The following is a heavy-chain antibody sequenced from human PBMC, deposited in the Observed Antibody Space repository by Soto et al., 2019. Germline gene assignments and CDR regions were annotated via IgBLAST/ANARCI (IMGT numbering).Heavy chain of an antibody. CDR1: GYTFTSYG. CDR2: ISAYNGNT. J-gene: IGHJ1*01. Sequence: QVQLVQSGAEVKKPGASVKVSCKASGYTFTSYGISWVRQAPGQGLEWMGWISAYNGNTNYAQKLQGRVTMTTDTSTSTVYMELRSLRSDDTAFYYCAREVDYYDSSGYYTHEYFQHWGQGTLVTVSS. CDR3: AREVDYYDSSGYYTHEYFQH. V-gene: IGHV1-18*01. D-gene: IGHD3-22*01.